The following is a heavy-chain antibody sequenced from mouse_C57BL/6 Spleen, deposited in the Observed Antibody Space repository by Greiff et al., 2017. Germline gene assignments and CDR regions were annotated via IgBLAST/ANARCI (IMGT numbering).Heavy chain of an antibody. CDR1: GFNIKDYY. V-gene: IGHV14-1*01. CDR3: TTVSSGYGYAIDY. J-gene: IGHJ4*01. D-gene: IGHD3-2*02. Sequence: EVQLQQSGAELVRPGASVKLSCKASGFNIKDYYMHWVKQRPGQGLEWIGRIDPEDGDTEYDPKFQGKATMTADTSSNTAYLQLSSLTSDDTAVYYSTTVSSGYGYAIDYWGQGTSLTVSS. CDR2: IDPEDGDT.